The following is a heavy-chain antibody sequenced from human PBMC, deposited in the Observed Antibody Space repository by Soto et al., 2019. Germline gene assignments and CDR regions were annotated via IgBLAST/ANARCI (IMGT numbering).Heavy chain of an antibody. J-gene: IGHJ6*02. D-gene: IGHD1-7*01. Sequence: SQTLSLTCAISGDSVSSNSAAWNWIRPSPSRGLEWLGRTYYRSKWYNDYAVSVKSRITINPDTSKNQFSLQLNSVTPEDTAVYYCARRGNWNSYSNYGMDVWGQGTTVTVSS. V-gene: IGHV6-1*01. CDR2: TYYRSKWYN. CDR1: GDSVSSNSAA. CDR3: ARRGNWNSYSNYGMDV.